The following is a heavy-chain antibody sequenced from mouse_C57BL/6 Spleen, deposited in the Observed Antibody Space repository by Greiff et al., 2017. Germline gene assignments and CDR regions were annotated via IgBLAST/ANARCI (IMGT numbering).Heavy chain of an antibody. CDR3: ASRLRDFDY. D-gene: IGHD1-1*01. Sequence: QVQLQQPGAELVMPGASVKLSCKASGYTFTSYWMHWVKQRPGQGLEWIGEIDPSDSYTDYNQKFKGKSTLTVDKSSSTAYMQLSSLTSEDSAVYYCASRLRDFDYWGQGTTLIVSS. J-gene: IGHJ2*01. CDR2: IDPSDSYT. CDR1: GYTFTSYW. V-gene: IGHV1-69*01.